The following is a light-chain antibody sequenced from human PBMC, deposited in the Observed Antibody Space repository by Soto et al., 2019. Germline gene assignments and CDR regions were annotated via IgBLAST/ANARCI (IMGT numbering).Light chain of an antibody. CDR2: KVS. V-gene: IGKV2-30*01. CDR3: MQGTHWPWT. CDR1: RSLVYSDGNTY. J-gene: IGKJ1*01. Sequence: DAVMSQSPLSLPVTLGRPSSISCRSSRSLVYSDGNTYLNWCRQRPGQSPRRLIYKVSNRDSGVPDRFSGSGSGTDFTLKISRVEAEDVGVYYCMQGTHWPWTFGQGTKVDI.